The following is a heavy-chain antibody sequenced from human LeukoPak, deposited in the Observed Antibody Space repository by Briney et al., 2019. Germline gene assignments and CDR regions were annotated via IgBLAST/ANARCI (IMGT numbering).Heavy chain of an antibody. D-gene: IGHD5-24*01. V-gene: IGHV3-11*05. CDR1: GFTFRDYY. CDR3: ARDRGFGDGYNDFDY. Sequence: MTGGSLRLSCAASGFTFRDYYMSWIRQAPGKGLEWVSYISGSRSYTNYADSVKGRFTISRDNAKNSLYLQMNSLRAEDTAVYYCARDRGFGDGYNDFDYWGQGTLVTVSS. CDR2: ISGSRSYT. J-gene: IGHJ4*02.